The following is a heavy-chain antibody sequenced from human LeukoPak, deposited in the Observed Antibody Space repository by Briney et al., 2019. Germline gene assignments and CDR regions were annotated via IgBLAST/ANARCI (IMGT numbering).Heavy chain of an antibody. CDR2: IYTSGST. CDR1: GGSISSGSYY. CDR3: ARDRGGLSPYFDY. J-gene: IGHJ4*02. V-gene: IGHV4-61*02. Sequence: SETLSLTSTVSGGSISSGSYYWSWIRQPAGKGLEWIGRIYTSGSTNYNPSLKSRVTISVDTSKNQFSLKLSSVTAADTAVYYCARDRGGLSPYFDYWGQGTLVTVSS. D-gene: IGHD3-16*01.